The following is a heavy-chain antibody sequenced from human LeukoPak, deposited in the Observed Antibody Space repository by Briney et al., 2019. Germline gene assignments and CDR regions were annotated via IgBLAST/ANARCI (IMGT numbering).Heavy chain of an antibody. V-gene: IGHV3-23*01. CDR1: GFTFSSYG. J-gene: IGHJ4*02. CDR2: ISGSGGGT. CDR3: AKDLGSRYCSGTSRYDPLDY. D-gene: IGHD2-2*01. Sequence: GGSLRLSCAASGFTFSSYGMSWVRQAPGKGLEWVSAISGSGGGTYYPESVKGRFTISRDNSRNTLSLQMNSLRAEDTAVYYCAKDLGSRYCSGTSRYDPLDYWGQGTLVTDSS.